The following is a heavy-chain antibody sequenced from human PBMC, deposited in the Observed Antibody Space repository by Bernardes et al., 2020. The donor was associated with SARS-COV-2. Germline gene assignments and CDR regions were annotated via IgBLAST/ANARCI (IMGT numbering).Heavy chain of an antibody. CDR1: GYSFTSYW. CDR2: IDPSDSYT. V-gene: IGHV5-10-1*01. Sequence: GQHVKGSCKVSGYSFTSYWISWVRTMPGKGLEWMGRIDPSDSYTNYSPSFQGHVTISADKSISTAYLQWSSLKASDTAMYYCASARKYSSGWYVLDGMDVWGQGTTVTVSS. J-gene: IGHJ6*02. CDR3: ASARKYSSGWYVLDGMDV. D-gene: IGHD6-19*01.